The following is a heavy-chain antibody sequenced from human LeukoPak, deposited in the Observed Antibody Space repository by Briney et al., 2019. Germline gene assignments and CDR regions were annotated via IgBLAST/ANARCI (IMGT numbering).Heavy chain of an antibody. CDR2: ISWNSGSI. V-gene: IGHV3-9*01. CDR1: GFTFDDYA. Sequence: GRSLRLSCAASGFTFDDYAMHWVRQAPGKGLEWVSGISWNSGSIGYADSVKGRFTISRDNAKNSLYLQMNSPRAEDTALYYCAKETPTVTMVRGVMGYFDYWGQGTLVTVSS. CDR3: AKETPTVTMVRGVMGYFDY. D-gene: IGHD3-10*01. J-gene: IGHJ4*02.